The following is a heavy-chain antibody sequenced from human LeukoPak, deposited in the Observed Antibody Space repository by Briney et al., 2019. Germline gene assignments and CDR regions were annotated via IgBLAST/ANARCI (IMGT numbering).Heavy chain of an antibody. CDR3: ARGRRELSLKGKRDYFDY. J-gene: IGHJ4*02. Sequence: GGSLRLSCAASGFTFSDYYMSWIRQAPGKGLEWVSYISSSGSTIYYADSVKGRFTISRDNAKNSLYLQMNSLRAEDTAVYYCARGRRELSLKGKRDYFDYWGQGTLVTVSS. CDR1: GFTFSDYY. CDR2: ISSSGSTI. D-gene: IGHD3-16*02. V-gene: IGHV3-11*01.